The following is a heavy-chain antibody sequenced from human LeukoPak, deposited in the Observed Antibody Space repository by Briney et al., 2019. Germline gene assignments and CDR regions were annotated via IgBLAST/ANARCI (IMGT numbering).Heavy chain of an antibody. V-gene: IGHV1-24*01. CDR3: ATTTHHYYDSRDYDAFDI. CDR2: FDPEDGET. Sequence: ASVKVSCKVSGYTLTELSMHWVRQAPGKGXXWMGGFDPEDGETIYAQKFQGRVTMTEDTSTDTAYMELSSLRSEDTAVYYCATTTHHYYDSRDYDAFDIWGQGTMVTVSS. J-gene: IGHJ3*02. D-gene: IGHD3-22*01. CDR1: GYTLTELS.